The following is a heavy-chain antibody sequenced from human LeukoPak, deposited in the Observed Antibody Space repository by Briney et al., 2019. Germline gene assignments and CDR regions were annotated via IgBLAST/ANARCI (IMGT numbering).Heavy chain of an antibody. J-gene: IGHJ4*02. CDR3: AKGRYQLLYLFDY. Sequence: QSGGSLRLSCAASGFTFDDYAMHWVRQAPGKGLEWVSGISWNSGTIGYADSVKGRFTISRDNSKNTLYLQMNSLRAEDTAVYYCAKGRYQLLYLFDYWGQGTLVTVSS. CDR2: ISWNSGTI. D-gene: IGHD2-2*02. V-gene: IGHV3-9*01. CDR1: GFTFDDYA.